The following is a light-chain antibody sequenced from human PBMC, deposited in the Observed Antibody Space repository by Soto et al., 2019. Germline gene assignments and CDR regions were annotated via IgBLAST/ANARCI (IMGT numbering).Light chain of an antibody. J-gene: IGLJ1*01. CDR2: LNSDGSH. CDR1: SGHSSYA. Sequence: QSVLTQSPSASASLGASVKLTCTLSSGHSSYAIAWHQQQPEKGPRYLMKLNSDGSHYKGGGIPDRFSGSSSGAERYLTISRLQSEDEADYYCQTWGTGIQVFGTGTKLTVL. V-gene: IGLV4-69*01. CDR3: QTWGTGIQV.